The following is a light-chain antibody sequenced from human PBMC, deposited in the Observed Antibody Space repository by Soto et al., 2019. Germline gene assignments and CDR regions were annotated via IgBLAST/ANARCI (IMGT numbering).Light chain of an antibody. CDR1: SSDVGGYNY. CDR3: CSYAGSNNLV. V-gene: IGLV2-8*01. CDR2: EVS. J-gene: IGLJ2*01. Sequence: QSVLTQPPSASGSPGQSVTISCTGTSSDVGGYNYVSWYQQHPGKAPKLMISEVSKRPSGVPDRFSGSKSGNTASLTVSGLQAEDEADYYCCSYAGSNNLVFGGGTKLTVL.